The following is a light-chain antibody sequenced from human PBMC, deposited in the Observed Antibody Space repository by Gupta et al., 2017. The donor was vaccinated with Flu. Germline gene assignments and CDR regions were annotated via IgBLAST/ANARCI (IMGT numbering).Light chain of an antibody. CDR1: RPNIGAGYD. Sequence: QSVLTQPHSVSGAPGQRVTISFTGSRPNIGAGYDVPWYQQLPGPAPNLLLYDNSNRHAGGPDRCSGSKSGTSAALAITGLQAEEEADYYCQSYENSRSGHYVFGTGTKVTVL. CDR2: DNS. V-gene: IGLV1-40*01. CDR3: QSYENSRSGHYV. J-gene: IGLJ1*01.